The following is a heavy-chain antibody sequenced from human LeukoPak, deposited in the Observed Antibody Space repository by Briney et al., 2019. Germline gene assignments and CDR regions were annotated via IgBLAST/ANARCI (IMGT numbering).Heavy chain of an antibody. J-gene: IGHJ5*02. CDR3: AKAFRAAAGRADWFDP. D-gene: IGHD6-13*01. CDR1: GFTFSSYG. CDR2: ISYDGSSE. Sequence: GRSLRLSCAASGFTFSSYGMHWVRQAPGEGLEWVAVISYDGSSEYYADSVKGRFTISRDNSKDTLYLQMNSLRAEDTAVYYCAKAFRAAAGRADWFDPWGQGTLVTVSS. V-gene: IGHV3-30*18.